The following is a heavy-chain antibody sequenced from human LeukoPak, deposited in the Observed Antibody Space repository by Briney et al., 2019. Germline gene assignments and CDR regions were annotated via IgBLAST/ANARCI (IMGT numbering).Heavy chain of an antibody. CDR3: ARDRQIAY. CDR1: GFTFSNYW. V-gene: IGHV3-7*01. Sequence: GGSLRLSCAASGFTFSNYWLTWIRQAPGQGLEWVANIKLGGSEKHYVDSVKGRFTISRDNAKNSLYLQMNSLRAVDTAVYYCARDRQIAYWGQGTLVTVSS. CDR2: IKLGGSEK. J-gene: IGHJ4*02.